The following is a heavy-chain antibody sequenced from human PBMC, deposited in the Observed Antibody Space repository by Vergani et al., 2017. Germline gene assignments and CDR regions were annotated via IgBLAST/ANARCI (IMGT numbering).Heavy chain of an antibody. CDR2: ISSSSSYI. V-gene: IGHV3-21*01. D-gene: IGHD3-9*01. CDR3: ARDQGNRYFDYLNAFDI. CDR1: GFTFSSYS. J-gene: IGHJ3*02. Sequence: EVQLVESGGGLVQPGGSLRLSCAASGFTFSSYSMNWVRQAPGKGLEWVSSISSSSSYIYYADSVKGRFTISRDNAKNSLYLQMNSLRAEDTAVYYCARDQGNRYFDYLNAFDIWGQGTMVTVSS.